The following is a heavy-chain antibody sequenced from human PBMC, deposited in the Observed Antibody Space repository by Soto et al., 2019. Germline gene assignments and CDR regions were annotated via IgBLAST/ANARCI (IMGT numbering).Heavy chain of an antibody. V-gene: IGHV2-70*01. CDR2: IDWDDDK. J-gene: IGHJ5*02. Sequence: SGPTLVNPTQTLTLTCTFSGFSLSTSGMCVSLIRQPPGKALEWLALIDWDDDKYYSTSLKTRLTISKDTSKNQVVLTMTNMDPVDTATYYCARSGRYSSSWYENWFDPWGQGTLVTVYS. CDR3: ARSGRYSSSWYENWFDP. CDR1: GFSLSTSGMC. D-gene: IGHD6-13*01.